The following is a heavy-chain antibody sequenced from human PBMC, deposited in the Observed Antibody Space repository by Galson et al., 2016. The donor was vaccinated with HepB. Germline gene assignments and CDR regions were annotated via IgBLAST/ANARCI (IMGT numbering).Heavy chain of an antibody. CDR3: ARGYGMDV. V-gene: IGHV3-66*01. CDR1: GFTVSSNY. J-gene: IGHJ6*02. CDR2: IYGGGTP. Sequence: LRLSCAASGFTVSSNYMSWVRQAPGKGLEWVSVIYGGGTPYYADSVKDTFTISRDNSKNTVHLQMTSLGVEDTAVYYCARGYGMDVWGQGTTVTVSS.